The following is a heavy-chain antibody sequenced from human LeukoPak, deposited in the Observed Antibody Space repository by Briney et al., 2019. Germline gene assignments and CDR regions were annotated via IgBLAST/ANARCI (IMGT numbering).Heavy chain of an antibody. CDR1: GFTFSSYS. Sequence: GGSLRLSCAASGFTFSSYSMNWVRQAPGKGLEWVSSISSSSSYIYYADPVKGRFTISRDNAKNSLYLQMNSPRAEDTAVYYCARGIAAAGIWGQGTLVTVSS. J-gene: IGHJ4*02. CDR2: ISSSSSYI. V-gene: IGHV3-21*01. D-gene: IGHD6-13*01. CDR3: ARGIAAAGI.